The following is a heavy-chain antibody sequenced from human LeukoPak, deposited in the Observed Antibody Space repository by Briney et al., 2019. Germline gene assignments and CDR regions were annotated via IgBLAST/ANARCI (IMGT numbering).Heavy chain of an antibody. D-gene: IGHD5-18*01. CDR2: ISSSGSTI. V-gene: IGHV3-48*04. CDR3: ARSKDTAMVITRYMDV. Sequence: GGSLRLSCAASGFTFSSYSMNWVRQAPGKGLEWVSYISSSGSTIYYADSVKGRFTISRDNAKNSLYLQMNSLRAEDTAVYYCARSKDTAMVITRYMDVWGKGTTVTVSS. CDR1: GFTFSSYS. J-gene: IGHJ6*03.